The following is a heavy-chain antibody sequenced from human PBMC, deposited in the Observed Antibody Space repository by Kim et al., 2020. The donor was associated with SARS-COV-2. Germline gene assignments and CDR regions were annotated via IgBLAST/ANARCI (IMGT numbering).Heavy chain of an antibody. CDR2: VSSSSM. J-gene: IGHJ4*02. V-gene: IGHV3-48*03. CDR3: VREGNNWNYFDD. Sequence: GGSLRLSCAASGFIFDTYEMNWFRQAPGKGLEWVSYVSSSSMFYADSWKGRFTVSRDNANNSLYLQMNKLRAEDTAVYYCVREGNNWNYFDDWGQGTLLTVSS. D-gene: IGHD1-1*01. CDR1: GFIFDTYE.